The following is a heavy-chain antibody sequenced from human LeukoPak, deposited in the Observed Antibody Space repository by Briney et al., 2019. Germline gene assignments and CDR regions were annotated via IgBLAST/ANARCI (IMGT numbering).Heavy chain of an antibody. D-gene: IGHD6-6*01. CDR2: IIPIFGTA. Sequence: SVKVSCKASGGTFSSYAINWVRQAPGQGLEWMGGIIPIFGTANYAQKFQGRVTITTDESTSTAYMELSSLRSEDTAVYYCAREGARRRFFDYWGQGTLVTVSS. CDR1: GGTFSSYA. J-gene: IGHJ4*02. V-gene: IGHV1-69*05. CDR3: AREGARRRFFDY.